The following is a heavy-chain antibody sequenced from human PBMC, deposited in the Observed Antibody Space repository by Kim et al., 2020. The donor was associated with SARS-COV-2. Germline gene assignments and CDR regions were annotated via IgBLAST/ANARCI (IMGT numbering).Heavy chain of an antibody. CDR3: ARVRLLWFGGPLDY. J-gene: IGHJ4*02. D-gene: IGHD3-10*01. V-gene: IGHV3-11*05. CDR2: ISSSSSYT. Sequence: GGSLRLSCAASGFTFSDYYMSWIRQAPGKGLEWVSYISSSSSYTNYADSVKGRFTISRDNAKNSLYLQMNSLRAEDTAVYYCARVRLLWFGGPLDYWGQGTLVTVSS. CDR1: GFTFSDYY.